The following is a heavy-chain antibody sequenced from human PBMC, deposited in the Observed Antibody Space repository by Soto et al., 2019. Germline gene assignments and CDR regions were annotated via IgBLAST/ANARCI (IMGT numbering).Heavy chain of an antibody. CDR3: GRDPHYSYSGMDV. J-gene: IGHJ6*02. Sequence: QVQLVQSGAEVKKPGSSVKVSCKASGGTFSNFAIGWVRQAPGQGLECMGGIIPISGTAKYAKKFQGRVTITADKSTSTVYMEVSSLRYEDTAVYYCGRDPHYSYSGMDVWGQGTTVTVSS. CDR2: IIPISGTA. V-gene: IGHV1-69*06. CDR1: GGTFSNFA.